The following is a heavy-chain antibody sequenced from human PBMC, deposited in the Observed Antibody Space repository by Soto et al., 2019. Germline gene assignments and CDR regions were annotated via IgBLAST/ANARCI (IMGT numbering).Heavy chain of an antibody. D-gene: IGHD3-22*01. CDR3: AKNPGYYYDSTGYHFDY. V-gene: IGHV3-23*01. CDR1: EFTFSNYA. Sequence: GGSLRLSCAASEFTFSNYAMSWVRQAPGKGLEWVSAISYGGGATYYADSVKGRFTISRDNSKNTLYLQMNSLRAEDTAVYYCAKNPGYYYDSTGYHFDYWGQGTLVTVSS. CDR2: ISYGGGAT. J-gene: IGHJ4*02.